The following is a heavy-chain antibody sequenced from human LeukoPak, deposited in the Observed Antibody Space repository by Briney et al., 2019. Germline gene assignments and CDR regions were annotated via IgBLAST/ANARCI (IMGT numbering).Heavy chain of an antibody. J-gene: IGHJ4*02. V-gene: IGHV3-11*03. D-gene: IGHD1-26*01. CDR2: ISSSSSYT. Sequence: PGGSLRLSCAASGFTFSDYYMSWIRQAPGKGLEWVSYISSSSSYTNYADSVKGRFTISRDNAKNSLYLQTNSLRAEDTAVYYCARAYSGSYPDFDYWGQGTLVTVSS. CDR1: GFTFSDYY. CDR3: ARAYSGSYPDFDY.